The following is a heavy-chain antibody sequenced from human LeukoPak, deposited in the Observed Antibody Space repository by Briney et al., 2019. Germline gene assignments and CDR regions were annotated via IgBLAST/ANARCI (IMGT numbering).Heavy chain of an antibody. CDR1: GVTFSNYW. CDR2: INQDGSEK. V-gene: IGHV3-7*01. CDR3: ARDWVF. D-gene: IGHD2-8*01. J-gene: IGHJ1*01. Sequence: PGGSLRLSCVDSGVTFSNYWMNWVRQAPGKGLEWVANINQDGSEKYYVDSVKGRFTISRDNAKKSLHLQMDSLRAQDTAVYYCARDWVFWGQGTLVIVSS.